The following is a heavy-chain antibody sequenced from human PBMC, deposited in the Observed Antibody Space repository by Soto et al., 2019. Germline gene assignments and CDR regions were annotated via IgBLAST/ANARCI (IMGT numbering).Heavy chain of an antibody. V-gene: IGHV3-53*01. CDR1: GFTVSNNH. D-gene: IGHD3-16*01. CDR2: VHGGGST. J-gene: IGHJ4*02. CDR3: AGRLTTAASLDS. Sequence: VQLVESGGGLIQPGGSLRLSCAASGFTVSNNHMTWVRQAAGKGLELVSFVHGGGSTSYADSVKGRFTISRDNSKNTLYLQMYSLRAEDTAIYYCAGRLTTAASLDSWGRGTLVTVSS.